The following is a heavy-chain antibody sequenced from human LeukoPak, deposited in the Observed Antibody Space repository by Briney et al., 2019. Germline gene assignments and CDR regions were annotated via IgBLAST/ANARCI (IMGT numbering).Heavy chain of an antibody. CDR3: ARGSLDLAAAGTDY. J-gene: IGHJ4*02. Sequence: PSQTLSLTCAVSGGSISSGGYSWSWIRQPPGKGLEWIGYIYHSGSTYYNPSLKSRVTISVDTSKNQFSLKLSSVTAADTAVYYCARGSLDLAAAGTDYWGQGTLVTVSS. CDR2: IYHSGST. CDR1: GGSISSGGYS. D-gene: IGHD6-13*01. V-gene: IGHV4-30-2*01.